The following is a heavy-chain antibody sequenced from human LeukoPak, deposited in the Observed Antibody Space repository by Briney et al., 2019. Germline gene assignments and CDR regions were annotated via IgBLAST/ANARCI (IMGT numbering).Heavy chain of an antibody. CDR3: ARDSIRYGYNSFDY. CDR1: GYTFTSYG. V-gene: IGHV1-18*01. J-gene: IGHJ4*02. CDR2: ISAYNGNT. D-gene: IGHD5-24*01. Sequence: ASVKVSCKASGYTFTSYGISWVRQAPGQGLEWMGWISAYNGNTNYAQKLQGRVTMTTDTSTSTAYMELRSLRSDDTAVYYCARDSIRYGYNSFDYWGLGTLVTVSS.